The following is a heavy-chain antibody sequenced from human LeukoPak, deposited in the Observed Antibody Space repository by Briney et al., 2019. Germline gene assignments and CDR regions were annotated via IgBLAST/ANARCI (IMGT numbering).Heavy chain of an antibody. J-gene: IGHJ4*02. V-gene: IGHV3-7*03. D-gene: IGHD3-3*01. CDR1: GFTFSSYW. CDR2: IKQDGSEK. CDR3: ARGGEITIFGVIPGGY. Sequence: GGSLRLSCEVSGFTFSSYWMNWVRQAPGKGLEWVANIKQDGSEKYYVDSVKGRFTISRDNAKNSLYLQMNSLRAEDTAVYYCARGGEITIFGVIPGGYWGQGTLVTVSS.